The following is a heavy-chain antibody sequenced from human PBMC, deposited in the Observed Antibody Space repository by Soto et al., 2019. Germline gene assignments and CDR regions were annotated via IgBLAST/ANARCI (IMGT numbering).Heavy chain of an antibody. J-gene: IGHJ4*02. CDR3: GFGRILYY. CDR1: GFTVSSNY. V-gene: IGHV3-53*01. CDR2: IYSGGST. D-gene: IGHD2-15*01. Sequence: EVQLLESGGGMIQSGGYLRLSCAASGFTVSSNYMSWVRQAPGKGLEWVSVIYSGGSTYYADSVKGRFTISRDNSKNTLYLQMTSLRAEDTAVYYCGFGRILYYWGQGTLVTVSS.